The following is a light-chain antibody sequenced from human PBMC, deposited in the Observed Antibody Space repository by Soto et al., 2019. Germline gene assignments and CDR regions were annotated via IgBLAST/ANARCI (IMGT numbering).Light chain of an antibody. Sequence: EIVLTQSPGTLSLSPGERATLSCRASQSISSSYLAWYQQKPGEAPRLLVYGASCMATGIPDRFSGSGSGTDFTLTISRLETEDFAMYYCQQYGSSRFTFGPGTKVDIK. J-gene: IGKJ3*01. CDR3: QQYGSSRFT. V-gene: IGKV3-20*01. CDR2: GAS. CDR1: QSISSSY.